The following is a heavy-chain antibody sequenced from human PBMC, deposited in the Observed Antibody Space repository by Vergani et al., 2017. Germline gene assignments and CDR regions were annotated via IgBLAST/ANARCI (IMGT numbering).Heavy chain of an antibody. Sequence: VQLQQWGAGLLKPSETLSLTCAVYGGSFSGYYWSWIRQPPGKGLEWIGEINHSGSTNYNPSLKSRVTISVDTSKNQFSLKLSSVTAADTAVYYCAIVTSTRNWFDPWGQGTLVTVSS. D-gene: IGHD2-2*01. CDR1: GGSFSGYY. J-gene: IGHJ5*02. CDR3: AIVTSTRNWFDP. V-gene: IGHV4-34*01. CDR2: INHSGST.